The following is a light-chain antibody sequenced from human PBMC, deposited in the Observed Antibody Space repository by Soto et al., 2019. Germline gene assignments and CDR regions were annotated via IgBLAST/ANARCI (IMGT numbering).Light chain of an antibody. CDR1: SGSIASNY. Sequence: FMLTQPHSVSESPGKTVTISCTGSSGSIASNYVQWYQQRPGSAPTTVIYENNQRPSGVPDRFSGSIDSSSNSASLTISGLKTEDEADYYCQTYDTKGWVFGGGTKLTVL. V-gene: IGLV6-57*02. J-gene: IGLJ3*02. CDR2: ENN. CDR3: QTYDTKGWV.